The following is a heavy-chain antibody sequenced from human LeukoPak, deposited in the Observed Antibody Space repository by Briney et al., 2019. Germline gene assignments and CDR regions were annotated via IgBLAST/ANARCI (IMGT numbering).Heavy chain of an antibody. J-gene: IGHJ4*02. V-gene: IGHV3-23*01. Sequence: GGSLRLSCAASGVTFSNYAMNWARQAPGNGLEWVSLISGSDGTTYYADSLKGHVTTSRDNSKNTVFLQTDSLRAEDTALYSCARGPLNGGLSYWGQGTLVTVSS. CDR2: ISGSDGTT. D-gene: IGHD7-27*01. CDR1: GVTFSNYA. CDR3: ARGPLNGGLSY.